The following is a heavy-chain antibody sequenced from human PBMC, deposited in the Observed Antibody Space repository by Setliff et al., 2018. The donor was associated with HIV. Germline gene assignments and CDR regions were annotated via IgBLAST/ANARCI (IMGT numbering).Heavy chain of an antibody. J-gene: IGHJ3*02. V-gene: IGHV4-28*03. CDR3: AREHCSGGSCNGFDI. D-gene: IGHD2-15*01. CDR2: IYYSGST. Sequence: PSETLSLTCTVSGGSISTSNWWGWIRQTPGKGLEWIGYIYYSGSTNYNPSLKSRVPISLDTSRNQFPLKLGSVTAADTAMYYCAREHCSGGSCNGFDIWGQGTMVTVSS. CDR1: GGSISTSNW.